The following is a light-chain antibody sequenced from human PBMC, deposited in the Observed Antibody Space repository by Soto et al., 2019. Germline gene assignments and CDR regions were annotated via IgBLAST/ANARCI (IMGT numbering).Light chain of an antibody. CDR3: QQYGTSPVT. CDR2: GAS. J-gene: IGKJ3*01. Sequence: EIVLTRSPGTLSLSPGERATLSCRASQSVSSSYLAWYQQKLGQAPRLLIYGASSRATGIPDRFSGSGSGTDFTLTISRLEPEDFAVYYCQQYGTSPVTIGPGTKVDIK. CDR1: QSVSSSY. V-gene: IGKV3-20*01.